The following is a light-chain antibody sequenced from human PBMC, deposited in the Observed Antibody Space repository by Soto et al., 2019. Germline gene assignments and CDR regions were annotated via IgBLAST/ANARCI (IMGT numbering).Light chain of an antibody. CDR2: GAS. V-gene: IGKV3-15*01. CDR3: QQYNQWPPLT. J-gene: IGKJ4*01. CDR1: QSVSHN. Sequence: EIVMPQSPATLSVSPGERATLSCRASQSVSHNVAWYQQKPGQAPRLLIYGASNRATGAPARFSGSGSGTEFTLTISSLQSEDFAVYYCQQYNQWPPLTFGGGTKVDIK.